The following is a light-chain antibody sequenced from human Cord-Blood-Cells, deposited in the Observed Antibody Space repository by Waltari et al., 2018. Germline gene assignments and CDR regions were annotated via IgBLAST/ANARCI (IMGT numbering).Light chain of an antibody. CDR1: SSIIGAGYD. V-gene: IGLV1-40*01. CDR2: GNS. CDR3: QSYDSSLSGWV. Sequence: QSVLTQPPSLSGAPGQRVTISCTGSSSIIGAGYDVHSYQQLPGTAPKLLIYGNSNRPSGVPDRFSGSKSGTSASLAITGLQAEDEADYYCQSYDSSLSGWVFGGGTKLTVL. J-gene: IGLJ3*02.